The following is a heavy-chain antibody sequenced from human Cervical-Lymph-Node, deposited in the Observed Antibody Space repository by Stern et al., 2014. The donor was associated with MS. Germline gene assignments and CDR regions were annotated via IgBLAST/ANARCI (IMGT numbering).Heavy chain of an antibody. CDR3: ARDSVVDGAFDI. D-gene: IGHD4-23*01. V-gene: IGHV4-39*02. CDR1: GASIDNTHYY. CDR2: IYYSGTT. J-gene: IGHJ3*02. Sequence: QLQLQESGPGLVKPSETLSLTCTVSGASIDNTHYYWGWIRQPPGKGLEWIGVIYYSGTTYYNPSLNSRVTMSVDTSQTQFSLNLPSVTATDTAVYFCARDSVVDGAFDIWGQGTVVTVSS.